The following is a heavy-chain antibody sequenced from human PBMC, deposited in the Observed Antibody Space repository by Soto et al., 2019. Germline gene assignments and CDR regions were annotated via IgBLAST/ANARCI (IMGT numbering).Heavy chain of an antibody. J-gene: IGHJ6*02. CDR3: ARGAVLYYDFWSGYYTGEDYYYGMDV. CDR2: ISAYNGNT. Sequence: VASVKVSCKASGYTFTSYGISWVRQAPGQGLEWMGWISAYNGNTNYAQKLQGRVTMTTDTSTSTAYMELRSLRSDDTAVYYCARGAVLYYDFWSGYYTGEDYYYGMDVWGQGTTVTVSS. V-gene: IGHV1-18*01. D-gene: IGHD3-3*01. CDR1: GYTFTSYG.